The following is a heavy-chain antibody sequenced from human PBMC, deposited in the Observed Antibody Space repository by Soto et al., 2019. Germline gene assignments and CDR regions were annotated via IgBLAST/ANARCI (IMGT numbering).Heavy chain of an antibody. V-gene: IGHV4-34*01. D-gene: IGHD2-15*01. CDR1: GGSFSGYY. Sequence: QVQLQQWGAGLLKPSETLSLTCAVYGGSFSGYYWTWIRQPPGKGLEWIGEINHSGSTNYNPSLKSRVTISVDTSKNQFSLKLSSVTAADTAVYYCASRYCSGGSCYFGFDNWFDPWGQGTLVTVSS. CDR3: ASRYCSGGSCYFGFDNWFDP. CDR2: INHSGST. J-gene: IGHJ5*02.